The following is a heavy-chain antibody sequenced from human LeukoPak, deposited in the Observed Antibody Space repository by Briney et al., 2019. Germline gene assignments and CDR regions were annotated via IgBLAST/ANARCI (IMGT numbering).Heavy chain of an antibody. D-gene: IGHD2-8*01. Sequence: GGSLRLSCAASGFTFSSYAMSWVRQAPGKGLEWVSAISGSGGSTYYADSVKGRFTISRDNSKNTLYLQMNSLRAEDTAVYYCAKTPAYCTNGVCYTHAFDIWGQGTMVTVSS. CDR2: ISGSGGST. V-gene: IGHV3-23*01. CDR3: AKTPAYCTNGVCYTHAFDI. CDR1: GFTFSSYA. J-gene: IGHJ3*02.